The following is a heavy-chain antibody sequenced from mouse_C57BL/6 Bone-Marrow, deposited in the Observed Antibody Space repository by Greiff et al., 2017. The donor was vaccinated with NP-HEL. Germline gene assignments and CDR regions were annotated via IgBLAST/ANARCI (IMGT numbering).Heavy chain of an antibody. V-gene: IGHV1-42*01. CDR2: INPSTGGT. CDR1: GYSFTGYY. D-gene: IGHD2-2*01. CDR3: ASDYGYDRFAY. Sequence: VQLQQSGPELVKPGASVKISCKASGYSFTGYYMNWVKQSPEKSLEWIGEINPSTGGTTYNQKFKAKATLTVDKSSSTAYMQLKSLTSEDSAVYYCASDYGYDRFAYWGQGTLVTVSA. J-gene: IGHJ3*01.